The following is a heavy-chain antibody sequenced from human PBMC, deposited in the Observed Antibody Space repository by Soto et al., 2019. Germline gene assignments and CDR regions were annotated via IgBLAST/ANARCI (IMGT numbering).Heavy chain of an antibody. Sequence: ETLSLTCSLSGGSINSSDHFWGWIRQTPGKGLEWIGSVYYTETTYYNPSLKSPVTISVETSRNTFSLKVNSVTAADTGIYYCARQRVLSTNMFITSFDPWGQGTLVTVSS. D-gene: IGHD3-10*02. CDR3: ARQRVLSTNMFITSFDP. CDR2: VYYTETT. V-gene: IGHV4-39*01. J-gene: IGHJ5*02. CDR1: GGSINSSDHF.